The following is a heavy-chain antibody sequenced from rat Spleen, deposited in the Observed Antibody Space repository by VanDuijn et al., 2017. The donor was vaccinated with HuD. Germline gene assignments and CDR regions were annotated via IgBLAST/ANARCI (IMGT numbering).Heavy chain of an antibody. V-gene: IGHV5-25*01. Sequence: EVQLVESGGGLVQPGRSMNLSCAASEFTFSNYDMAWVRQAPTKGLELVASISTSGGSTYYRDSVKGRFTISRDNAKRTLYLQMDSLRSEDTATYYCARNWDALGQGASVIVSS. CDR1: EFTFSNYD. J-gene: IGHJ4*01. CDR2: ISTSGGST. CDR3: ARNWDA. D-gene: IGHD5-1*01.